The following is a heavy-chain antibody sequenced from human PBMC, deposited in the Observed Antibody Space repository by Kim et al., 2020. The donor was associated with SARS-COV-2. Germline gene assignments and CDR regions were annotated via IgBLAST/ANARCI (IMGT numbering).Heavy chain of an antibody. Sequence: GGSLRLSCAASGFTFSNAWMSWVRQAPGKGLEWVGRIKSKTDGGTTDYAAPVKGRFTISRDDSKNTLYLQMNSLKTEDTAVYYCTTDLYYYDSSGYWSFGYWGQGTLVTVSS. D-gene: IGHD3-22*01. CDR1: GFTFSNAW. CDR3: TTDLYYYDSSGYWSFGY. CDR2: IKSKTDGGTT. V-gene: IGHV3-15*01. J-gene: IGHJ4*02.